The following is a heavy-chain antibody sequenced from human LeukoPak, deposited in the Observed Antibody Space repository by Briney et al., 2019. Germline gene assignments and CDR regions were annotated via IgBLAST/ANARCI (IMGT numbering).Heavy chain of an antibody. CDR3: ARGGYCSPTSYYAGGWFDP. CDR2: ISYDGSNE. J-gene: IGHJ5*02. CDR1: GFTFSSYA. D-gene: IGHD2-2*01. V-gene: IGHV3-30-3*01. Sequence: GGSLRLSCTASGFTFSSYAMHWVRQAPGKGLEWVAFISYDGSNEYYADSVKGRFTISRDNSKNTLYLQMNSLRPEDTALYYCARGGYCSPTSYYAGGWFDPWGQGTLVTVSS.